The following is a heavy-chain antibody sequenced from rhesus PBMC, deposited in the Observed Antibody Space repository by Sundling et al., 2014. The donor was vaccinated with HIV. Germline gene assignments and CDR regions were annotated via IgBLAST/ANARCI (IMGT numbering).Heavy chain of an antibody. CDR1: GFTFSSYG. Sequence: EVQLVESGGGLVQPGGSLRLSCAASGFTFSSYGMHWVRQAPGKGLDWVAVIWYDGSKTYYADSVKDRFTISRDNSKNMLYLQINNLKLEDTAVYYCARDGSGVIPEYYFDYWGQGVLVTVSS. CDR2: IWYDGSKT. D-gene: IGHD3-22*01. V-gene: IGHV3-54*02. J-gene: IGHJ4*01. CDR3: ARDGSGVIPEYYFDY.